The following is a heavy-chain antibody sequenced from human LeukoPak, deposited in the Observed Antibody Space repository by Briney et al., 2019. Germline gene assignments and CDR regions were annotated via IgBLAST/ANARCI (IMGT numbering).Heavy chain of an antibody. CDR3: TSRYCTTTNCYSFDN. V-gene: IGHV3-21*01. CDR1: GFTFSIYG. CDR2: ISSTSAHI. Sequence: GGSLRLSCAASGFTFSIYGMHWVRQAPGKGLEWVSSISSTSAHIFYADSVKGRFSISRDNAKNSLYLQMNSLRVEDTAVYYCTSRYCTTTNCYSFDNWGHGTLVTVSS. D-gene: IGHD2-2*01. J-gene: IGHJ3*02.